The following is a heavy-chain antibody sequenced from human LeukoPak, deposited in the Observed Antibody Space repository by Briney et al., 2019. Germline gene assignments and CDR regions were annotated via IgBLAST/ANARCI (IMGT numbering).Heavy chain of an antibody. CDR3: ARVAATYYYDNELYFDY. CDR2: IYYSGST. J-gene: IGHJ4*02. V-gene: IGHV4-59*01. Sequence: SETLSLTCTVSGGSISSYYWSWIRQPPGKGLEWIGYIYYSGSTKYNPSLKSRVTISVDTSKNQFSLKLSSVTAADTAVYYCARVAATYYYDNELYFDYWGQGTLVTVSS. D-gene: IGHD3-22*01. CDR1: GGSISSYY.